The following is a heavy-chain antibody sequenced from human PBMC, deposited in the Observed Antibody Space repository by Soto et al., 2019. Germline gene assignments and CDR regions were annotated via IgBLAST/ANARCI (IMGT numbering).Heavy chain of an antibody. CDR2: ISGSGGST. Sequence: EVQLFESGGGLVQPGGSLRLSCAASGFTFSSYAMSWVRQAPGKGLEWVSAISGSGGSTYYADSVKGRFTISRDNSKNTLYLQMNSLRAEDTAVYYCAKDARAGSSWYPYYYYGMDVWGQGTTVTVSS. J-gene: IGHJ6*02. CDR3: AKDARAGSSWYPYYYYGMDV. V-gene: IGHV3-23*01. CDR1: GFTFSSYA. D-gene: IGHD6-13*01.